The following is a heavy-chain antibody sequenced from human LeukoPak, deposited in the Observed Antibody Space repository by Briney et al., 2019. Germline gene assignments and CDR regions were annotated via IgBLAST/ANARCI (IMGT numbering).Heavy chain of an antibody. V-gene: IGHV3-30*03. D-gene: IGHD3-9*01. CDR2: ISYDGSNK. CDR3: ARGSKIYDILTGYYKRGYYYYGMDV. Sequence: PGRSLRLSCAASGFTFSSYGMHWVRQAPGKGLEWVAVISYDGSNKYYADSVKGRFTISRDNAKNSLYLQMNSLRAEDTAVYYCARGSKIYDILTGYYKRGYYYYGMDVWSQGTTVTVSS. CDR1: GFTFSSYG. J-gene: IGHJ6*02.